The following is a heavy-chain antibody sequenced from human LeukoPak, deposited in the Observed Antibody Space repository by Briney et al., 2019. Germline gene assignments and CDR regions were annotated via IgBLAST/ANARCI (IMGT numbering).Heavy chain of an antibody. J-gene: IGHJ4*02. Sequence: GGSLRLSCAASGFTFSSYWMHWVRQAPGRGLEWVSVVYSDGSTYYADSVTDRFTISRENSTNTLYLQMKSLRAEDTAVYYCARSKVLRYFDWSPSLDYWGQGTLVTVSS. CDR1: GFTFSSYW. CDR2: VYSDGST. CDR3: ARSKVLRYFDWSPSLDY. V-gene: IGHV3-53*01. D-gene: IGHD3-9*01.